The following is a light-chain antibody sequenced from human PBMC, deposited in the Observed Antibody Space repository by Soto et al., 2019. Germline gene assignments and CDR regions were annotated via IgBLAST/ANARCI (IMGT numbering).Light chain of an antibody. V-gene: IGKV2-28*01. Sequence: DIVMTQSPLSLPVTPGEPASISCRSSQSLLHSNGYNYLDWYLQKPGQSPQLLIYLGSNRASGVPDRFSGSAARTDCTLNINRAEAADVGVYSCMQSLQSPLGYTFGQVTKLEIK. J-gene: IGKJ2*01. CDR2: LGS. CDR1: QSLLHSNGYNY. CDR3: MQSLQSPLGYT.